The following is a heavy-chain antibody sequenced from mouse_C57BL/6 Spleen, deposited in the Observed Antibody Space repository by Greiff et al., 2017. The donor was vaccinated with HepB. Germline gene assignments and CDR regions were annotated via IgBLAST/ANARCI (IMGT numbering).Heavy chain of an antibody. Sequence: QVQLKQSGAELVKPGASVKMSCKASGYTFTTYPIEWMKQNHGKSLEWIGNFHPYNDDTKYNEKFKGKATLTVEKSSSTVYLELSRLTSDDSAVYYCARGQLRLPHWYFDVWGTGTTVTVSS. CDR3: ARGQLRLPHWYFDV. CDR1: GYTFTTYP. D-gene: IGHD3-2*02. CDR2: FHPYNDDT. J-gene: IGHJ1*03. V-gene: IGHV1-47*01.